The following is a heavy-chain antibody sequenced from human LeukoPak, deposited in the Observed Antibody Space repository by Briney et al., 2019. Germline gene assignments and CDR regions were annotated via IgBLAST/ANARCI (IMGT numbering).Heavy chain of an antibody. J-gene: IGHJ4*02. CDR3: ARRRFVLGPDVVNPFDY. Sequence: PSETLPLTCTVSGGSISSYYWSWIRQPPGKGLEWIGYIHYSGNTKYNPSLKSRVTISVDTSKNQFSLKLSSVTAADTAVYYCARRRFVLGPDVVNPFDYWGQGILVTVSS. CDR2: IHYSGNT. D-gene: IGHD2-8*01. CDR1: GGSISSYY. V-gene: IGHV4-59*08.